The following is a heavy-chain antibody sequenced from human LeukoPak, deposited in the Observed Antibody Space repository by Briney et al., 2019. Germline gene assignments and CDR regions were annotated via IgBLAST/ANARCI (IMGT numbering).Heavy chain of an antibody. CDR2: IYYSGST. D-gene: IGHD3-10*01. CDR3: ARQYYAPYYFDY. V-gene: IGHV4-59*08. Sequence: TSETLSLTCTVSGGSISSYYWSWIRQPPGKGLEWIGYIYYSGSTNYNPSLKSRVTISVDTSKNQSSLKLSSVTAADTAVYYCARQYYAPYYFDYWGQGTLVTVSS. J-gene: IGHJ4*02. CDR1: GGSISSYY.